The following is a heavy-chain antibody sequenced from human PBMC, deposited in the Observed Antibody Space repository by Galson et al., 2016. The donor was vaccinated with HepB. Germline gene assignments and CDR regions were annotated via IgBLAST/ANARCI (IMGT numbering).Heavy chain of an antibody. V-gene: IGHV4-4*02. CDR3: ARQQEAQDGYDF. J-gene: IGHJ4*02. CDR1: GASINNRNW. Sequence: TLSLTCAVSGASINNRNWWGWVRQRPGQGLEWIGEVYRSGSTNYTPSLKSRVNMSVDKPKNQFSLKMTSVTAADTAVYYCARQQEAQDGYDFWGQGTLVTVSS. D-gene: IGHD6-25*01. CDR2: VYRSGST.